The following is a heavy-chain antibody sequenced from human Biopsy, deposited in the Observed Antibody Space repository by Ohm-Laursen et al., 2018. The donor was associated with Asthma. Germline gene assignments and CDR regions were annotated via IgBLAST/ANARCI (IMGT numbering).Heavy chain of an antibody. CDR3: AKVYDYAYHYDAFGI. Sequence: GSLRLSCAASGFTFGDYWMSWVRQVPGRGLEWVANIKHDGSENNHVDSLKGRFTISRDNAKNSLYLQMNSLRAEDTAVYYCAKVYDYAYHYDAFGIWGQGTMVTVSS. CDR1: GFTFGDYW. V-gene: IGHV3-7*01. J-gene: IGHJ3*02. D-gene: IGHD4-17*01. CDR2: IKHDGSEN.